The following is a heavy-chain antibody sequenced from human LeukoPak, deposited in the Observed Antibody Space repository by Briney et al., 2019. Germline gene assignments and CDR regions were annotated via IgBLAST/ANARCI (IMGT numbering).Heavy chain of an antibody. Sequence: GGSLRLSCAVSGFTVSSNYMTWVRQAPGKGLEWVSVIYSGGSTYYVDSVKGRFTISRDNSKNTVYLQMNRLRADDTAVYYCAGDSDDSLDYWGQGTLVTVSS. CDR3: AGDSDDSLDY. CDR1: GFTVSSNY. D-gene: IGHD3-22*01. J-gene: IGHJ4*02. V-gene: IGHV3-66*01. CDR2: IYSGGST.